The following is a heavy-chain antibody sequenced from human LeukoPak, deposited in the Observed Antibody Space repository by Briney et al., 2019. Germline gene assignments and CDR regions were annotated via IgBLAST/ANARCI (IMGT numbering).Heavy chain of an antibody. D-gene: IGHD6-19*01. J-gene: IGHJ4*02. CDR1: GYTFSTYA. Sequence: GGSLRLSCAASGYTFSTYAMTWVRQAPGKGLEWVSAISGSANSIYYADSVKGRFTISRDNSRNTLSLQMNSLRPDDTALYYCAGGQMFTSGGFESWGQGALVTVSS. CDR3: AGGQMFTSGGFES. V-gene: IGHV3-23*01. CDR2: ISGSANSI.